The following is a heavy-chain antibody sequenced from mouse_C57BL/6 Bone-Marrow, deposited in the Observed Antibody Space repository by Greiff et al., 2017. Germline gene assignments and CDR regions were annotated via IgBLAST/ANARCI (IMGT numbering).Heavy chain of an antibody. J-gene: IGHJ1*03. CDR3: ARLEVDGSSGDWYFDV. V-gene: IGHV1-85*01. D-gene: IGHD1-1*01. CDR2: IYPRDGST. CDR1: GYTFTSYD. Sequence: VQLQQSGPELVKPGASVKLSCKASGYTFTSYDINWVKQRPGQGLEWIGWIYPRDGSTKYNEKFKGKATLTVATSSSTAYMALHSLTSEESAVYFCARLEVDGSSGDWYFDVWGTGTTVTVSS.